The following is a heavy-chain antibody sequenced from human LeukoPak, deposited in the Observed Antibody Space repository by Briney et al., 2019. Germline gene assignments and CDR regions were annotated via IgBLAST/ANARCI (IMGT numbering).Heavy chain of an antibody. CDR1: GFTFTSYS. J-gene: IGHJ5*01. Sequence: ASVQVSCKASGFTFTSYSMNWVRQAPGQGLEWMGWINPNSGGTNYAQKFQDRVTVTRDTSISTAYMELSRLRSDDTAVYYCARASGSYWWFDSWGQGTLVTVSS. CDR3: ARASGSYWWFDS. CDR2: INPNSGGT. D-gene: IGHD1-26*01. V-gene: IGHV1-2*02.